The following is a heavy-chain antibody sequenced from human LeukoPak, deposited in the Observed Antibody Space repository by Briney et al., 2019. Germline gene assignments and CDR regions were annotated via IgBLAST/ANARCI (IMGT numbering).Heavy chain of an antibody. CDR1: GGSISGYY. Sequence: PSETLSLTCTVSGGSISGYYWSWIRQPPGRGLEWIGFFYYSGGSNYNPSLKSRVTMSVDTSRNQFSLRLTSVTAADTAVYYCARETGSPGAVAGLFDYWGQGTLVTVSS. CDR3: ARETGSPGAVAGLFDY. CDR2: FYYSGGS. V-gene: IGHV4-59*01. D-gene: IGHD6-19*01. J-gene: IGHJ4*02.